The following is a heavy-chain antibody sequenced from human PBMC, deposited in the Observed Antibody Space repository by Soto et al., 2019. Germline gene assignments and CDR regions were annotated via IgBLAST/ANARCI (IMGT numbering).Heavy chain of an antibody. Sequence: SETLSLTCAVYGGSSSGWYWTWIRQSPVKGLGWIGEISSGSTNYNPSLESRVTISADMSKNQFSLKLTSVTAADTAIYYCARGPYSRGVGATNPSNWGQGTQVTVSS. D-gene: IGHD1-26*01. J-gene: IGHJ4*02. V-gene: IGHV4-34*01. CDR2: ISSGST. CDR3: ARGPYSRGVGATNPSN. CDR1: GGSSSGWY.